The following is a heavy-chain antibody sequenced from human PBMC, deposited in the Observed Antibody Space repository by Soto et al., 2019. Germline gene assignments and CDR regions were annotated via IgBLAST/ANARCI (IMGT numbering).Heavy chain of an antibody. CDR1: GFTFSNAW. J-gene: IGHJ3*02. V-gene: IGHV3-15*01. CDR3: TTGLVLLWFGELLGGPDAFDI. D-gene: IGHD3-10*01. CDR2: IKSKTDGGTT. Sequence: GGSLRLSCAASGFTFSNAWMSWVRQAPGKGLEWVGRIKSKTDGGTTDYAAPVKGRFTISRDDSKNTLYLQMNSLKTEDTAVYYCTTGLVLLWFGELLGGPDAFDIWGQGTMVTVSS.